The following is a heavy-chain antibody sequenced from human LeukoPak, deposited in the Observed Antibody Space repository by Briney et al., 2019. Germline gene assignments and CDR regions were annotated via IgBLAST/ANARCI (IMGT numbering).Heavy chain of an antibody. CDR2: IYSGGST. Sequence: SQTLSLACTVSGGSISDFYWSWIRQPAGKGPEWIGRIYSGGSTNYNPSLKSRVTMSVDTSKKQFSLNLGSVTAADTAVYYCARVFDFWGQGTLVTVSS. J-gene: IGHJ4*02. V-gene: IGHV4-4*07. CDR3: ARVFDF. CDR1: GGSISDFY.